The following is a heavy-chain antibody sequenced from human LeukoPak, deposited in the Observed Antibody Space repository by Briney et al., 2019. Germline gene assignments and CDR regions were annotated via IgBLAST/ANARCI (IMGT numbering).Heavy chain of an antibody. D-gene: IGHD3-3*01. V-gene: IGHV3-21*01. CDR1: GFTFSSYA. CDR3: ARDRPTGASRLFVVQ. Sequence: PGGSLRLSCAASGFTFSSYAMTWVRQAPGKGLEWVSSMSSGGSYIYYADSVRGRFSISRDNAKNSLYLLMNRLRAEDTAVYYCARDRPTGASRLFVVQWGQGTLVTVSS. CDR2: MSSGGSYI. J-gene: IGHJ4*02.